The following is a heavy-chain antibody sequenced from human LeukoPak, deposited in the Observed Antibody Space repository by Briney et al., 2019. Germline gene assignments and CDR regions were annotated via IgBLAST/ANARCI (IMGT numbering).Heavy chain of an antibody. J-gene: IGHJ4*02. V-gene: IGHV5-51*01. CDR3: ARQSALGTVARDY. D-gene: IGHD2-8*02. Sequence: GEALKISCKGSGYSFTSYWIGWVRQMPGKGLEWMGIIYLGDSDTRYSPSFQGQVTISADKSISTAYLQWSSLKASDTAMYYCARQSALGTVARDYWGQGTLVTASS. CDR1: GYSFTSYW. CDR2: IYLGDSDT.